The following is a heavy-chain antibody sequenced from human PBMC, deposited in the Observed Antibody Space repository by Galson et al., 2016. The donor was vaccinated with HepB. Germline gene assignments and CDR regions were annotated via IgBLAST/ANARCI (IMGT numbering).Heavy chain of an antibody. J-gene: IGHJ1*01. CDR1: GGSFSGYY. CDR3: ARGLRSSSWYSLSEYFQH. V-gene: IGHV4-34*01. CDR2: INHSGST. Sequence: SETLSLTCAVYGGSFSGYYWNWIRQPPGKGLEWIGEINHSGSTEYNPSLKSRVTISVDTSKNQFSLKLSSVTAADTAVYYCARGLRSSSWYSLSEYFQHWGQGTLVTVSS. D-gene: IGHD6-13*01.